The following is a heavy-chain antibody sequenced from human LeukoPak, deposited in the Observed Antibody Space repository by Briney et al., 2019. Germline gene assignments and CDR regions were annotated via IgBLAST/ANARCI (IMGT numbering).Heavy chain of an antibody. CDR1: GFTFSNYG. Sequence: GGTLRLSCAASGFTFSNYGMSWVRQAPGKGLEWVSYISSSSSTIYYADSVKGRFTISRDNAKNSMYLQMNSLRAEDTAVYYCASKLFFDYWGQGTLVTVSS. CDR2: ISSSSSTI. V-gene: IGHV3-48*01. CDR3: ASKLFFDY. J-gene: IGHJ4*02.